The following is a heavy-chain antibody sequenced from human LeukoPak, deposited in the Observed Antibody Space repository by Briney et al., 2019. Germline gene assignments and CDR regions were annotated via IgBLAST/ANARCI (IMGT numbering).Heavy chain of an antibody. CDR3: ARDHSVTGYWYFDL. CDR2: IYHTGGT. CDR1: GGSISSGDYS. Sequence: PSQTLSLTCAVSGGSISSGDYSWSCVRQPPGKGLEGIGYIYHTGGTFYNPSLKSRVTMSADRSKNQFSLKLSSVTAADTAVYYCARDHSVTGYWYFDLWGPGTLVTVSS. J-gene: IGHJ2*01. V-gene: IGHV4-30-2*01. D-gene: IGHD2-21*02.